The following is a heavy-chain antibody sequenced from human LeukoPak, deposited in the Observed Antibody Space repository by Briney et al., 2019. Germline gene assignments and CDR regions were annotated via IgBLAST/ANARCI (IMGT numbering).Heavy chain of an antibody. J-gene: IGHJ6*02. CDR3: VGSSFGYYYYGMDV. CDR2: IKQDGSEK. V-gene: IGHV3-7*03. Sequence: GGSLRLSCAASGSTFSSYWMSWVRQAPGKGLEWVANIKQDGSEKYYVDSVKGRFTISRDNAKNSLYLQMNSLRAEDTAVYYCVGSSFGYYYYGMDVWGQGTTVTVSS. CDR1: GSTFSSYW. D-gene: IGHD6-6*01.